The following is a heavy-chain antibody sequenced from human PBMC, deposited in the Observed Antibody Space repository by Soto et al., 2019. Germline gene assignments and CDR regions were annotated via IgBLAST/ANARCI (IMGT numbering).Heavy chain of an antibody. CDR2: IYPGDSDT. CDR1: GYSFTSYW. V-gene: IGHV5-51*01. Sequence: XXSLKIYWKGSGYSFTSYWIVWVRQMPGKGLEWMGIIYPGDSDTRYSPSFQGQVTISADKSISTAYLQWSSLKASETAMYYCARLSYSSSRYYYYGMDVWGQGTTVTVSS. CDR3: ARLSYSSSRYYYYGMDV. D-gene: IGHD6-13*01. J-gene: IGHJ6*02.